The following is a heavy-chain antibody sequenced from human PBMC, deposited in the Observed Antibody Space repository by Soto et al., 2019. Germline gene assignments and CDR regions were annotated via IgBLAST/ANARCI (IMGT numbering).Heavy chain of an antibody. J-gene: IGHJ4*02. CDR3: ARILRDTQGWYHHDF. D-gene: IGHD6-19*01. Sequence: SETKSLTCTVSGGSISSAGHYWSWIRQHPGKGLEWIVYISSSGSTTYNPSLESRVTLSVDTAKNEFSLKLNSVTAADTATYYCARILRDTQGWYHHDFWGQGTLVTVSS. V-gene: IGHV4-61*08. CDR1: GGSISSAGHY. CDR2: ISSSGST.